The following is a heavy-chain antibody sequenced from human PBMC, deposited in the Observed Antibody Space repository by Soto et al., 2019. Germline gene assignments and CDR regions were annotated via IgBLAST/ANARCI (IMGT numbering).Heavy chain of an antibody. Sequence: NPSQTLSLTCTVSGGSISSGGYYWRWISQHPGKGLEWIGYIYYSGSTYYNPSLKSRVTISVDTSKNQFSLKLSSVTAADTAVYYSARDPNPVIRVRYGMDFGGQGTAVTVSS. D-gene: IGHD3-22*01. V-gene: IGHV4-31*03. J-gene: IGHJ6*02. CDR3: ARDPNPVIRVRYGMDF. CDR1: GGSISSGGYY. CDR2: IYYSGST.